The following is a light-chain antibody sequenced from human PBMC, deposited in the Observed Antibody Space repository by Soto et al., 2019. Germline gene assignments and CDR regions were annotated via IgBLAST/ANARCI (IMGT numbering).Light chain of an antibody. J-gene: IGLJ2*01. Sequence: QSVLTQPRSVSGSPGQSVTISCTGTSSDVGGYNYVSLYQQHPGKAPKLMIYDVSKRPSGVPDRFSGSKSGNTASLTISGRQAEDEADYYCCSYAGSYTVVFGGGTQLTV. CDR1: SSDVGGYNY. CDR2: DVS. V-gene: IGLV2-11*01. CDR3: CSYAGSYTVV.